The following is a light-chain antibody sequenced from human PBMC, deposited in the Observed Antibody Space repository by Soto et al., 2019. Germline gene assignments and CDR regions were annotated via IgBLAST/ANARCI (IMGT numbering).Light chain of an antibody. V-gene: IGKV1-5*03. CDR3: QRYSDYSWT. CDR1: QSISLW. Sequence: DIPMTQSPSTLSASVGDRVTITCRASQSISLWVAWYQQKPGRAPNLLIYKTSSLETGVPSRFRGSGSGTASALTITSLQPDDFAAYYCQRYSDYSWTFGQGTKVEV. J-gene: IGKJ1*01. CDR2: KTS.